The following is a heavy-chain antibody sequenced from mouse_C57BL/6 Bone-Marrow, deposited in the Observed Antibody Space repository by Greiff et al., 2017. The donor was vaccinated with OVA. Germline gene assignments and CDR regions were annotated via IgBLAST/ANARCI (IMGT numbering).Heavy chain of an antibody. V-gene: IGHV3-6*01. CDR2: ISYDGSN. Sequence: VQLKQSGPGLVKPSQSLSLTCSVTGYSITSGYYWNWIRQFPGNKLEWMGYISYDGSNNYNPSLKNRISITRDTSKNQFFLKLNSVTTEDTATYYCARWAFDYWGQGTTLTVSS. D-gene: IGHD3-1*01. J-gene: IGHJ2*01. CDR3: ARWAFDY. CDR1: GYSITSGYY.